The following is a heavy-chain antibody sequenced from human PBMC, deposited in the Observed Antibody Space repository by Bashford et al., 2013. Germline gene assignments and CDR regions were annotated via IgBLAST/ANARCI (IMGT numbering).Heavy chain of an antibody. CDR1: GFTFDDYA. J-gene: IGHJ4*02. Sequence: GGSLRLSCAASGFTFDDYAMHWVRQAPGKGLEWVSGISWNSGSIGYADSVKGRFTISRDNAKNSLYLQMNSLRAEDTALYYCAKDIGRGIVGATFDYWGQGTLVTVSS. D-gene: IGHD1-26*01. CDR3: AKDIGRGIVGATFDY. V-gene: IGHV3-9*01. CDR2: ISWNSGSI.